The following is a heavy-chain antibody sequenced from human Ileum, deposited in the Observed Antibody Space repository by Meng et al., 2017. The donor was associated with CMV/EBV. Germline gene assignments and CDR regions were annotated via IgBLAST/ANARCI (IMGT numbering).Heavy chain of an antibody. Sequence: GYYWSWIRQPPGKGLEWIGEINHSGSTNYNPSLKSRVTISVDTSKNQFSLKLSSVTAADTAVYYCARGSFRGYCSSTSCYTGSWFDPWGQGTLVTVSS. V-gene: IGHV4-34*01. CDR3: ARGSFRGYCSSTSCYTGSWFDP. CDR1: GYY. CDR2: INHSGST. D-gene: IGHD2-2*02. J-gene: IGHJ5*02.